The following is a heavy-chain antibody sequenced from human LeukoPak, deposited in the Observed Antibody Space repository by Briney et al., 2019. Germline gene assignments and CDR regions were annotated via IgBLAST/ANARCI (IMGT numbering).Heavy chain of an antibody. J-gene: IGHJ4*02. CDR1: GFTFPRHA. V-gene: IGHV3-23*01. D-gene: IGHD3-22*01. CDR3: AQEHFDTSGYYSRFDN. Sequence: PGGSLRLSCEDAGFTFPRHAMSWVRQPQGKRKEWVASSAGSGGSTYYADSVKGRFTISRDNSQNTVYLHMNSLRADDTAVYYCAQEHFDTSGYYSRFDNWGQGILVTVSS. CDR2: SAGSGGST.